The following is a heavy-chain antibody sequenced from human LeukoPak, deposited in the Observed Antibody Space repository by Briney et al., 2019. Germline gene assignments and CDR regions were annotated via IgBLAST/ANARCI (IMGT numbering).Heavy chain of an antibody. CDR2: ISSSSSYI. CDR3: ATRITMIVDDAFDI. Sequence: GGSLRLSCAASGFTVSSNYMSWVRQAPGKGLEWVSSISSSSSYIYYADSVKGRFTISRDNAKNSLYLQMNSLRAEDTAVYYCATRITMIVDDAFDIWGQGTMVTVSS. CDR1: GFTVSSNY. V-gene: IGHV3-21*01. D-gene: IGHD3-22*01. J-gene: IGHJ3*02.